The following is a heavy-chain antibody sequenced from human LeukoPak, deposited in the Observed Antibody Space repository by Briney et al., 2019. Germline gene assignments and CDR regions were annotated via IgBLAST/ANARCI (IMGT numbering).Heavy chain of an antibody. CDR3: ARRYYFVSGSYYAFDF. D-gene: IGHD3-10*01. V-gene: IGHV4-39*01. CDR1: GGSISDNDYS. J-gene: IGHJ4*02. CDR2: IHYSGTT. Sequence: PSETLSLTCNVSGGSISDNDYSWDWIRQPPGKGLEWMGCIHYSGTTYSNPSLKSRISISVDTSKSQFSLKLRSVTAADTAVYYCARRYYFVSGSYYAFDFWGQGTLVTVSS.